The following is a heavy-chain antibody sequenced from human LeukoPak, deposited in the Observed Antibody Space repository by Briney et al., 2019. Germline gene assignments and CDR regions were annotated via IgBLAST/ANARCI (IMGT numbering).Heavy chain of an antibody. J-gene: IGHJ4*02. Sequence: PSETLSLTCTVSGGSISSYYWSWIRQPPGKGLEWIGYIYYSGSTNYSPSLKSRVTISVDTSKDQFSLKLSSVTAADTAVYHCARHGSFYYFDYWGQGTLVTVSS. CDR2: IYYSGST. CDR1: GGSISSYY. V-gene: IGHV4-59*08. CDR3: ARHGSFYYFDY.